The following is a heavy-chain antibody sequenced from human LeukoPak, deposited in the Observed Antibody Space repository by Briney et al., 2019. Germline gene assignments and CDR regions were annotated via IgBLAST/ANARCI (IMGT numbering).Heavy chain of an antibody. Sequence: SETLSLTCTLSGVSISTTNYYWGWIRRPPGKGLEWIGSISYSGSTYYNPSLKSRVTISVDTSKNQFSLKLNSVTAADTAVYYCASSPVEFSYDGSGYYPYGFDYWGQGTLVTVSS. V-gene: IGHV4-39*01. CDR3: ASSPVEFSYDGSGYYPYGFDY. CDR2: ISYSGST. D-gene: IGHD3-22*01. J-gene: IGHJ4*02. CDR1: GVSISTTNYY.